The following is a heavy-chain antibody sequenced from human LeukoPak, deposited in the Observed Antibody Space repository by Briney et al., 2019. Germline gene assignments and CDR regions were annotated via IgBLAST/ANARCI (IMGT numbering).Heavy chain of an antibody. CDR1: GFTFDDYA. D-gene: IGHD3-22*01. Sequence: PGGSLRLSCAASGFTFDDYAMHWVRQAPGKGLEWVSLISWDGGSTYYADSVKGRFTISRDNSKNTLYLQMNSQTAEDTAVYYCAKHDYYGGSGYPDYWGQGTLVSVSS. CDR3: AKHDYYGGSGYPDY. CDR2: ISWDGGST. V-gene: IGHV3-43D*03. J-gene: IGHJ4*02.